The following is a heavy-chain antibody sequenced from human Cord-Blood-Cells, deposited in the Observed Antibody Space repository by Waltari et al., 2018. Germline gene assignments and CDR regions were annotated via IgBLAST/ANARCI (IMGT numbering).Heavy chain of an antibody. CDR2: INSDGSST. J-gene: IGHJ4*02. CDR1: GFTFSSYW. CDR3: ARPRRYSGSYYFDY. V-gene: IGHV3-74*01. D-gene: IGHD1-26*01. Sequence: EVQLVESGGGLVQPGGSLRLSCAASGFTFSSYWMPWVRKAPGKGLVWVSRINSDGSSTSYADSVKGRFTISRDNAKNTLYLQMNSLRAEDTAVYYCARPRRYSGSYYFDYWGQGTLVTVSS.